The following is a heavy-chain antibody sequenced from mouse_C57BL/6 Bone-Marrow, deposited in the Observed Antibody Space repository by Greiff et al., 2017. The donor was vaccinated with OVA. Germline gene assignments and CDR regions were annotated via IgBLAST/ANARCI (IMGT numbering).Heavy chain of an antibody. J-gene: IGHJ4*01. CDR1: GFSLTSYG. CDR3: AKTNWGYYYAMDY. D-gene: IGHD4-1*01. V-gene: IGHV2-5*01. Sequence: QVQLQQSGPGLVQPSQSLSITCTVSGFSLTSYGVHWVRQSPGKGLEWLGVIWRGGSTDYNAAFMSRLSITKDNSKSQVFFKMNCLQADDTAIYYCAKTNWGYYYAMDYWGQGTSVTVSS. CDR2: IWRGGST.